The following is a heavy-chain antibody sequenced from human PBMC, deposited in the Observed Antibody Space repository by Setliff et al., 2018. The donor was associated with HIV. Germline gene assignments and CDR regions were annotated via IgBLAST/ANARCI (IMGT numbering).Heavy chain of an antibody. D-gene: IGHD4-17*01. CDR3: ARHPDYGEGWFDP. V-gene: IGHV4-61*02. J-gene: IGHJ5*02. Sequence: SETLSLTCTVSGGSISSGSYYWSWIRQPAGKGLEWIGRIYTSGSTNYNPSLKSRVTISVDTSKNQFSLKLSSVTAADTAVYYCARHPDYGEGWFDPWGQGTLVTVSS. CDR1: GGSISSGSYY. CDR2: IYTSGST.